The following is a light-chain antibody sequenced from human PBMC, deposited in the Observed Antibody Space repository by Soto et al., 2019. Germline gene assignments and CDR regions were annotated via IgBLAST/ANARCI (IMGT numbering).Light chain of an antibody. CDR2: DAS. CDR3: QQRSNWPGT. V-gene: IGKV3-11*01. J-gene: IGKJ3*01. CDR1: QRVGTY. Sequence: EIVLTQSPATLSLSPGKRAILACRASQRVGTYLAWYQQKPGQAPRLLIYDASNRATGIPARFGGSGSGTDFTLTINSLEPEDFAVYYCQQRSNWPGTFGPGTKVDIK.